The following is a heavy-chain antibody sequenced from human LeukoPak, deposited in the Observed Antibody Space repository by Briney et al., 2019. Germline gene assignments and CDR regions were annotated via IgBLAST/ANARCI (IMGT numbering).Heavy chain of an antibody. V-gene: IGHV1-69*13. CDR1: GGTFSSYA. J-gene: IGHJ4*02. CDR2: IIPIFGTA. Sequence: SVKVSCKASGGTFSSYAISWVRQAPGQGLGWMGGIIPIFGTANYAQKFQGRVTITADESTSTAYMELSSLRSEDTAVYYCAIGGYSYGGEGFDYWGQGTLVTVSS. D-gene: IGHD5-18*01. CDR3: AIGGYSYGGEGFDY.